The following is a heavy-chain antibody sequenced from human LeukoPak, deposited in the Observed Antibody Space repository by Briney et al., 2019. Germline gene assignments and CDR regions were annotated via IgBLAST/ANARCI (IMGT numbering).Heavy chain of an antibody. CDR2: ISNSGGST. D-gene: IGHD2-2*01. V-gene: IGHV3-23*01. CDR1: EFTFSSYA. CDR3: AKDRRACSSSSCYYRFDY. J-gene: IGHJ4*02. Sequence: QPGGSLRLSCAASEFTFSSYAMSWVRQAPGKGLEWVSTISNSGGSTYYADPVKGRFTVTRDNSKNTMYLQINSLRAEDTAVYYCAKDRRACSSSSCYYRFDYWGQGTLVTVSS.